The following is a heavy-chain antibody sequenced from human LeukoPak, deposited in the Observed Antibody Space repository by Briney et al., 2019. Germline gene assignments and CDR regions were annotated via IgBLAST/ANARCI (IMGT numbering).Heavy chain of an antibody. J-gene: IGHJ4*02. V-gene: IGHV4-39*01. D-gene: IGHD2-2*01. CDR3: ARGRGVPAANENDY. CDR2: IYYSGST. Sequence: SETLSLTCTVSGGSISSSSYYWGWICQPPGKGLEWIGSIYYSGSTYYNPSLKSRVTISVDTSKNQFSLKLSSVTAADTAVYYCARGRGVPAANENDYWGQGTLVTVSS. CDR1: GGSISSSSYY.